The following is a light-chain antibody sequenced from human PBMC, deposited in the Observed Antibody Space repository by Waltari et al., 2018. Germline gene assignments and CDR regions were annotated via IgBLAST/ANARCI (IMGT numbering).Light chain of an antibody. CDR3: AAWDDSLNGWV. Sequence: QSVLTQPPSASGTPGQMVSISCSGRSSNLGKNTINWYQQVPGRAPKPLIYSNDQRPSGVPDRFSGSKSGTSGSLAISGLQSEDEADYYCAAWDDSLNGWVFGGGTKLTVL. CDR2: SND. V-gene: IGLV1-44*01. CDR1: SSNLGKNT. J-gene: IGLJ3*02.